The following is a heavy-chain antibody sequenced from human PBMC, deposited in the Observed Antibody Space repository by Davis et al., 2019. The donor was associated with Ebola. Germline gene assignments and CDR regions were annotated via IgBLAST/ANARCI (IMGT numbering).Heavy chain of an antibody. CDR1: GASISSYY. CDR2: IYYSGST. Sequence: SETLSLTCSVSGASISSYYWSWIRQPPGKGLEWIGYIYYSGSTNYNPSLKSRVTISVDTSKNQFSLKLNSVTAADTAVYYCARITGTVDYWGQGTLVTVSS. J-gene: IGHJ4*02. CDR3: ARITGTVDY. V-gene: IGHV4-59*08. D-gene: IGHD1-7*01.